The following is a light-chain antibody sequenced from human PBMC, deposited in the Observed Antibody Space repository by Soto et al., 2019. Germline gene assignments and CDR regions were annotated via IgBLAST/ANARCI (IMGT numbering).Light chain of an antibody. CDR1: SGDIGSYNR. Sequence: QSVLTQPASVSGSPGQSITISCTGTSGDIGSYNRVSWYQQHPGKAPKLIIYEVTDRPSGVSNRFSGSKSCNTASLTISGLQAQAEAEYHCSSYTNINTRACVFGTGTKVTVL. J-gene: IGLJ1*01. CDR3: SSYTNINTRACV. V-gene: IGLV2-14*01. CDR2: EVT.